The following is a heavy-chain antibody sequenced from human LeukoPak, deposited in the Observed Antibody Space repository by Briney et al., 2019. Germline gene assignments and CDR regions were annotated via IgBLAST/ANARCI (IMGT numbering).Heavy chain of an antibody. V-gene: IGHV1-18*01. Sequence: GASVKVSCKASGYTFTSYGISWVRQAPGQGLEWMGWISAYDGNTNYAQKLQGRVTMTTDTSTSTAYMELRSLRSDDTAVYYCARGQATTVTTFYYYYYMDVWGKGTTVTISS. CDR3: ARGQATTVTTFYYYYYMDV. CDR2: ISAYDGNT. CDR1: GYTFTSYG. J-gene: IGHJ6*03. D-gene: IGHD4-17*01.